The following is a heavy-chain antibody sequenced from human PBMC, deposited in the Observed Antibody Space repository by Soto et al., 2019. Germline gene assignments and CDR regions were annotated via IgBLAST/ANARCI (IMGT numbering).Heavy chain of an antibody. Sequence: PGGSLRLSCSASASGYPLTSFAVTWVRQAPGKGLERVSAISGLDDTTYYADSVKGRFTISRDNSKNTLYLQMNSLRAEDTAVYYCARTGYGEHDYWGQGTLVTVSS. CDR1: ASGYPLTSFA. D-gene: IGHD4-17*01. CDR3: ARTGYGEHDY. V-gene: IGHV3-23*01. CDR2: ISGLDDTT. J-gene: IGHJ4*02.